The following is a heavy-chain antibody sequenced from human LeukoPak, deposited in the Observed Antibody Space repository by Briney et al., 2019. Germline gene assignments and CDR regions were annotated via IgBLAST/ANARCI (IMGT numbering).Heavy chain of an antibody. J-gene: IGHJ4*02. D-gene: IGHD6-19*01. CDR2: IYWDDDK. Sequence: SGPTLVNPTQALTLTCTFSGFSLSTSGVGVGWIRQPPGKALEWLALIYWDDDKRYSPSLKSRLTITKDTSKNQVVLTMTNMDPVDTATYYCAHRRIAVAGNYFDYWGQGTLVTVSS. CDR1: GFSLSTSGVG. V-gene: IGHV2-5*02. CDR3: AHRRIAVAGNYFDY.